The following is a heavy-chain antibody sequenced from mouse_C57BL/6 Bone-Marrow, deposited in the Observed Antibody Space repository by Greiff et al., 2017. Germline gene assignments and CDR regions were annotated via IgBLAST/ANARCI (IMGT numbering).Heavy chain of an antibody. CDR1: GYTFTSYW. V-gene: IGHV1-69*01. D-gene: IGHD2-5*01. CDR2: IDPYDSYT. J-gene: IGHJ2*01. Sequence: QVQLQQSGAELVMPGASVKLSCKASGYTFTSYWMHWVKQRPGQGLEWIGEIDPYDSYTNYNQKFKGKSTLTVDKSSSTAYMQLSSLTSEDSAVYYCARDYSNLYYFDYWGQGTTLTGSS. CDR3: ARDYSNLYYFDY.